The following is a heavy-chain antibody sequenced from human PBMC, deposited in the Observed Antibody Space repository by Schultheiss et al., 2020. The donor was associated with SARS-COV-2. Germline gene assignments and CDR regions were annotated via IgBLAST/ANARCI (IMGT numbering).Heavy chain of an antibody. CDR2: IYYSGST. Sequence: SQTLSLTCTVSGGSISSYYWSWIRQPPGKGLEWIGYIYYSGSTNYNPSLESRVTISVDTSKNQFSLKLSSVTAADTAVYYCARQVLRYFDYWGQGTLVTVSS. D-gene: IGHD4-17*01. J-gene: IGHJ4*02. V-gene: IGHV4-59*08. CDR1: GGSISSYY. CDR3: ARQVLRYFDY.